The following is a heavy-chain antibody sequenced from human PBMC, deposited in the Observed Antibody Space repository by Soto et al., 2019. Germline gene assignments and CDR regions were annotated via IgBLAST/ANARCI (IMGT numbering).Heavy chain of an antibody. CDR2: ISWNSGSI. J-gene: IGHJ6*02. D-gene: IGHD3-3*01. CDR3: TKDLKSLWSGYSKYYYYGMDG. V-gene: IGHV3-9*03. Sequence: EVQLVESGGGLVQPGRSLRLSCAASGFTFDDYAMHWVRQATGKGLEWVSGISWNSGSIDYADSVKGRFTISRDNAKNSQYLQMDSLRAEDMALYYCTKDLKSLWSGYSKYYYYGMDGWGQGTTVTVSS. CDR1: GFTFDDYA.